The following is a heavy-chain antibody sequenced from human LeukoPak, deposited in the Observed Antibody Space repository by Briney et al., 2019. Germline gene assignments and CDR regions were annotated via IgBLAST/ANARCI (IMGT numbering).Heavy chain of an antibody. CDR1: GFTFSTYA. Sequence: PGGSLRLSCAASGFTFSTYAMAWVRQAPGKGLEWVSYLSSSSSVIYHADSVKGRFTISRDNAKNSLYLQMNSLRTEDTAVYYCAKVGGSGSYLPYYFDYWGQGTLVTVSS. V-gene: IGHV3-48*01. D-gene: IGHD3-10*01. J-gene: IGHJ4*02. CDR2: LSSSSSVI. CDR3: AKVGGSGSYLPYYFDY.